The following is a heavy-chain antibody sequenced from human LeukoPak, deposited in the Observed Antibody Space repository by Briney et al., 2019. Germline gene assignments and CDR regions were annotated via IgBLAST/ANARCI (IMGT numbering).Heavy chain of an antibody. Sequence: GGSLTLSCTACGFTFSDYYMSWLRQAPGKGLEGVSYSSGSSSYTNYADSVKGRFTISRDNAKNSLYLQINSLRAEDTAVYCCARGDGGSDSSSAFWGQGTLVTVSS. CDR2: SSGSSSYT. D-gene: IGHD1-26*01. CDR1: GFTFSDYY. J-gene: IGHJ4*02. V-gene: IGHV3-11*06. CDR3: ARGDGGSDSSSAF.